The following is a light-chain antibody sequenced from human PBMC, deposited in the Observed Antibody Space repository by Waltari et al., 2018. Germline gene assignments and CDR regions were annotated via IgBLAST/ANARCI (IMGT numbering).Light chain of an antibody. Sequence: QSALTQPASVSGSPGQSITISCSGTDSDVGAYDFVPWYQQHPGKAPHLIIYEVSNRPSGISNRFSASKSGNPASLTSSGLQAEDEADYCCSSYTTSSAPGVFGTGTRVTVL. J-gene: IGLJ1*01. CDR2: EVS. CDR3: SSYTTSSAPGV. V-gene: IGLV2-14*01. CDR1: DSDVGAYDF.